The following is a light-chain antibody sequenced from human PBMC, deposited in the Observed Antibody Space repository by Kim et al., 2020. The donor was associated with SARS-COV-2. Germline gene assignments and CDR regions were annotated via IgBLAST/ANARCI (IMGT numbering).Light chain of an antibody. V-gene: IGKV2-28*01. CDR1: QSLLHSNGYNY. Sequence: DIVMTQYPLSLPVTPGEPASISCKSSQSLLHSNGYNYLDWYLQKPGQSPQLLIYLGSNRASGVPDRFSGSYSGTDFTLKISKVEAEDVGVYYCVQTLQTPYTFGPGTKVDIK. CDR2: LGS. CDR3: VQTLQTPYT. J-gene: IGKJ3*01.